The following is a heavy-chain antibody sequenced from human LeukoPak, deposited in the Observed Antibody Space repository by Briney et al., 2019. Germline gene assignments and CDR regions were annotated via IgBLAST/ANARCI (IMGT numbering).Heavy chain of an antibody. CDR2: ISWNSGSI. CDR3: ARGGLSHFDY. Sequence: GGSLRLSCAASGFTFDDYAMHWVRQAPGKGLEWVSGISWNSGSIGYADSVKGRFTISRDNAKNSLYLQMNSLRAEDTAVYYCARGGLSHFDYWGQGTLVTVSS. CDR1: GFTFDDYA. J-gene: IGHJ4*02. D-gene: IGHD3-10*01. V-gene: IGHV3-9*01.